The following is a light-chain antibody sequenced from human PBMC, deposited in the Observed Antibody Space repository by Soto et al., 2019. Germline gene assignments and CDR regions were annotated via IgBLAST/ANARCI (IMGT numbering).Light chain of an antibody. CDR1: SSDVGGYKY. V-gene: IGLV2-14*01. Sequence: QSVLTQPASVSGSPGQSITISCTGTSSDVGGYKYVSWYQQHPGKAPKLMIYEVSNRPSGVSNRFSGSKSGNTASLTISGLQAEDEADYYCSSYTSSSTYVFGTGTQVTVL. J-gene: IGLJ1*01. CDR3: SSYTSSSTYV. CDR2: EVS.